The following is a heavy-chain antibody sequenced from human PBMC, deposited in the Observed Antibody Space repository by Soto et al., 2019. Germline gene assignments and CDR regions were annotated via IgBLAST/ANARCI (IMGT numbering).Heavy chain of an antibody. CDR1: VGTFSSYA. CDR3: ARVLHYYGSGSLYGMDV. J-gene: IGHJ6*02. CDR2: IIPIFGTA. V-gene: IGHV1-69*13. D-gene: IGHD3-10*01. Sequence: GASVKVSCKASVGTFSSYAISWVRQAPGQGLEWMGGIIPIFGTANYAQKFQGRVTITADESTSTAYMELSSLRSEDTAVYYCARVLHYYGSGSLYGMDVWGQGTTVTVSS.